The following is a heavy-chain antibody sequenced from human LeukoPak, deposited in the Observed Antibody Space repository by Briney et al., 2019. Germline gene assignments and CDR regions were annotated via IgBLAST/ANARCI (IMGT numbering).Heavy chain of an antibody. CDR2: INPNSGGT. Sequence: ASVKVSCKASGYTFTGYYMHWVRQAPGQGLEWMGWINPNSGGTNYAQKFQGRVTMTRDASISTAYMELSRLRSDDTAVYYCARGNGATFDLSFFYWGQGTLVTVSS. CDR3: ARGNGATFDLSFFY. V-gene: IGHV1-2*02. CDR1: GYTFTGYY. D-gene: IGHD2/OR15-2a*01. J-gene: IGHJ4*02.